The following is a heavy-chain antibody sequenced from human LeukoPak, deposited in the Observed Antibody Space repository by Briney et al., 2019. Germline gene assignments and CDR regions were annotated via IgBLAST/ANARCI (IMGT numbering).Heavy chain of an antibody. CDR3: ARLYCSSTSCRMNWFDP. J-gene: IGHJ5*02. D-gene: IGHD2-2*01. CDR2: IYYSGST. V-gene: IGHV4-59*01. CDR1: GGSISSYY. Sequence: SSETLSLTCTVSGGSISSYYWSWIRQPPGKGLEWIGYIYYSGSTKYNASLKSRVTISVDTSKIQFSLKLSSVTAADTAVYYCARLYCSSTSCRMNWFDPWGQGTLVTVSS.